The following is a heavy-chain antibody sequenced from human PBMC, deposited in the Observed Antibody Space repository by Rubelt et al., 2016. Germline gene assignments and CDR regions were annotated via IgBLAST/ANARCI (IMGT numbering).Heavy chain of an antibody. CDR1: GGSFSGYY. Sequence: QVQLQQWGAGLLKPSETLSLTCAVYGGSFSGYYWSWIRQPPGKGLEWIGEINHSGSTNYNPSLKSRVTLQVDTAKNQFSLKLGSVTAADTAVYYCARGTGIAAALKFDYWGQGTLVTVSS. CDR2: INHSGST. D-gene: IGHD6-13*01. V-gene: IGHV4-34*01. J-gene: IGHJ4*02. CDR3: ARGTGIAAALKFDY.